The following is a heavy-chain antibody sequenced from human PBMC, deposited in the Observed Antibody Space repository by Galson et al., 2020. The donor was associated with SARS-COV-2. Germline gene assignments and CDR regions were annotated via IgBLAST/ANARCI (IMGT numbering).Heavy chain of an antibody. CDR1: GFTFRGYA. CDR3: TRTPQYDRSGYYWYY. D-gene: IGHD3-22*01. V-gene: IGHV3-30*01. CDR2: ISSDGSDK. J-gene: IGHJ4*02. Sequence: GESLKISCAASGFTFRGYAMHWVRQAPGKGLEWVAVISSDGSDKYYADSVKGRFTISRDNSKNTLFLQMNSLRAEDTAMYYCTRTPQYDRSGYYWYYCGQGNLVTVSS.